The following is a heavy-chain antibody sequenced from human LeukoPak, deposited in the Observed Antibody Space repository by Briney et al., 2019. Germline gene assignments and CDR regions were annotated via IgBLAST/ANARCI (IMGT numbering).Heavy chain of an antibody. Sequence: SQTLSLTCTVSGGSISSGSYYWSWIRQPAGKGLEWIGRIYTSGSTNYNPSLKSRVTISVDTSKNQFSLKLSSVTAADTAVYYCARGSAYCTNGVCYSWYFDYWGQGTLVTVSS. J-gene: IGHJ4*02. V-gene: IGHV4-61*02. D-gene: IGHD2-8*01. CDR2: IYTSGST. CDR1: GGSISSGSYY. CDR3: ARGSAYCTNGVCYSWYFDY.